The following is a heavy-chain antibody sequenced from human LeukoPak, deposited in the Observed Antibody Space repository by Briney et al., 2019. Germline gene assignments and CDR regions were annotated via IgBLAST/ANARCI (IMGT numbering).Heavy chain of an antibody. CDR3: ASISTPLIVVVPAANNWFDP. CDR2: INHSGST. Sequence: RSETLSLTCAVYGGSFSGYYWSWIRQPPGKGLEWIGEINHSGSTNYNPSLKSRVTISVDTSKNQFSLKLSSVTAADTAVYYCASISTPLIVVVPAANNWFDPWGQGTLVTVSS. CDR1: GGSFSGYY. J-gene: IGHJ5*02. D-gene: IGHD2-2*01. V-gene: IGHV4-34*01.